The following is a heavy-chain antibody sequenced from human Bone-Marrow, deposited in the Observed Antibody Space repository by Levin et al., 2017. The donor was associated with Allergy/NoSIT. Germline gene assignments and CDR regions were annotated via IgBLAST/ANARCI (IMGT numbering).Heavy chain of an antibody. Sequence: PGGSLRLSCAVSGGSISSSNWWSWVRQPPGKGLEWIGEIYHSGSTNYNPSLKSRVTISVDKSKNQFSLKLSSVTAADTAVYYCAGETITKMTYFDYWGQGTLVTVSS. V-gene: IGHV4-4*02. CDR1: GGSISSSNW. CDR2: IYHSGST. J-gene: IGHJ4*02. D-gene: IGHD3-10*01. CDR3: AGETITKMTYFDY.